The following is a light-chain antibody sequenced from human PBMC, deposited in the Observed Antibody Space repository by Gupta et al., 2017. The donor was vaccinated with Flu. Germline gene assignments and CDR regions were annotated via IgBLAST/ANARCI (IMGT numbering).Light chain of an antibody. CDR2: LNSDGSH. Sequence: QRLLTQSPAASASLGASGKLTCTLSRGHSRNSITWHQQQPERGPRYLMKLNSDGSHSKGDQIPDRFSGSSSGAERYLTISTLQSEDEADYYCQTWDTAGNWVFGGGTKLTVL. CDR1: RGHSRNS. V-gene: IGLV4-69*01. CDR3: QTWDTAGNWV. J-gene: IGLJ3*02.